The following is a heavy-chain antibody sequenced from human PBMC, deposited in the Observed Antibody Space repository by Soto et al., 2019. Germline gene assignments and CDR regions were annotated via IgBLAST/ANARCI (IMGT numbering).Heavy chain of an antibody. Sequence: QVQLVESGGGVVQPGRSLRLSCAASGFTFSSYGMHWARQAPGKGLEWVAVISYDGSNKYYADSVKGRFTISRDNSKNTLYLQMISLRAEDTAVYYCATDLSSGPFDYWGQGTLVTVSS. J-gene: IGHJ4*02. CDR3: ATDLSSGPFDY. CDR2: ISYDGSNK. V-gene: IGHV3-30*03. CDR1: GFTFSSYG. D-gene: IGHD6-19*01.